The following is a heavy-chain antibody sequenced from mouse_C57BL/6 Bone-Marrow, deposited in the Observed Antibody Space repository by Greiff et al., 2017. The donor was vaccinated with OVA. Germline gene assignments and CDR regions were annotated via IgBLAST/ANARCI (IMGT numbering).Heavy chain of an antibody. Sequence: DVMLVESGGGLVQPGGSLKLSCAASGFTFSDYYMYWVRQTPEKRLEWVAYISNGGGSTYYPDTVKGRFTISRDNAKNTLYLQMSRLKSEDTAMYYCASPLYYGYGDGFAYWGQGTLVTVSA. CDR1: GFTFSDYY. CDR2: ISNGGGST. CDR3: ASPLYYGYGDGFAY. D-gene: IGHD2-2*01. V-gene: IGHV5-12*01. J-gene: IGHJ3*01.